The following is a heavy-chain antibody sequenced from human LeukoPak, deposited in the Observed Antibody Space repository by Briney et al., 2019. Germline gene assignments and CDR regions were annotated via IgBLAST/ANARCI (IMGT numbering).Heavy chain of an antibody. V-gene: IGHV3-74*01. D-gene: IGHD6-13*01. CDR2: IKTDGSGGSTT. CDR1: GFTFSSSW. Sequence: GGSLRLSCAASGFTFSSSWILWVRQAPGKGLVWVSRIKTDGSGGSTTSYADSVKGRFTISRDNAKNTLFLQMNSLRAEDTAVYYCAKERAGAGEYWGQGTLVTASA. CDR3: AKERAGAGEY. J-gene: IGHJ4*02.